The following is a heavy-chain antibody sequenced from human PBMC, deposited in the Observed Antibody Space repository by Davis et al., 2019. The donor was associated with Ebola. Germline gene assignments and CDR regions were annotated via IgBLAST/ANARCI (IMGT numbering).Heavy chain of an antibody. J-gene: IGHJ4*02. Sequence: GGSLRLSCAASGFTFTTYSMNWVRQAPGKGLEWVSAISGSGGSTYYADSVKGQFTISRDNSKNTLYLQMNSLRAEDTAVYYCAKLGGSYPQFDYWGQGTLVTVSS. CDR3: AKLGGSYPQFDY. CDR2: ISGSGGST. CDR1: GFTFTTYS. V-gene: IGHV3-23*01. D-gene: IGHD1-26*01.